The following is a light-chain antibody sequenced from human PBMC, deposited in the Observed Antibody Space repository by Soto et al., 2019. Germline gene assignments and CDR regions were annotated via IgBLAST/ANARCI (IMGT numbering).Light chain of an antibody. Sequence: MLSQSPGTLSFAPGERATLSCRASQSVSSNYLAWYQQKLGQAPRLLIYDASRRATGIPDRFSGSGSGTDFTLTISRLEPEDFVVYYCQQYGRSPTFGQGTKVDIK. CDR3: QQYGRSPT. J-gene: IGKJ1*01. V-gene: IGKV3-20*01. CDR2: DAS. CDR1: QSVSSNY.